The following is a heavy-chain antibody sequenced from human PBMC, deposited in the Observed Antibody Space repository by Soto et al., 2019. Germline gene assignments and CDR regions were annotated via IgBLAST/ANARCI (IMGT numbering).Heavy chain of an antibody. CDR3: ARLKFGEGFDS. D-gene: IGHD3-10*01. CDR1: GGSISGGCLS. CDR2: ILHTGGT. J-gene: IGHJ4*02. Sequence: KPSETLSLTGAVSGGSISGGCLSWSWIRQPPGKGLEWIGYILHTGGTQYNPSLKSRVSMSVDKSKNQFSLHLTSVTAADTAVYYCARLKFGEGFDSLGQGALLTVSS. V-gene: IGHV4-30-2*01.